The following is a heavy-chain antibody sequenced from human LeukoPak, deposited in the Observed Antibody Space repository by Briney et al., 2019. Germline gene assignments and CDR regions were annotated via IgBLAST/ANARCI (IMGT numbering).Heavy chain of an antibody. CDR3: ARKRLVVVGSTHYYYYGMDV. D-gene: IGHD2-15*01. Sequence: GGSLRLSCIASGFTFRNYRMNWVRQAPGKGLEWVASISSSSSYIYYTDSVKGRFPVSRDNAKNSLYLHLNSLGAEDMAVYYCARKRLVVVGSTHYYYYGMDVWGQGTTVTVSS. J-gene: IGHJ6*02. CDR1: GFTFRNYR. CDR2: ISSSSSYI. V-gene: IGHV3-21*01.